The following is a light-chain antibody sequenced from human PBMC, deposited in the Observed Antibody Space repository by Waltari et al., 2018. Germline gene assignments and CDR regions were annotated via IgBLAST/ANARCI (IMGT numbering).Light chain of an antibody. Sequence: SYEVTQPPSVSVSPGQTARITCSGDSLSKQFVYWYQQKSGQAPVLVIFKDTERASGIPERFSGSTSGTIVTLTINGLQAQDEADYYCQTADLGGDVVFGGGTKLTVL. J-gene: IGLJ2*01. CDR1: SLSKQF. CDR3: QTADLGGDVV. V-gene: IGLV3-25*03. CDR2: KDT.